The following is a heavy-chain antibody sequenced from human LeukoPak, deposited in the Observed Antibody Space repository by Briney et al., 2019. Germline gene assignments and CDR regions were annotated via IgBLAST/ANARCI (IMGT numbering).Heavy chain of an antibody. CDR2: ISWNSGSI. J-gene: IGHJ4*02. CDR1: GFTFDDYA. Sequence: PGRSLRLSCAASGFTFDDYAMHWVRQAPGKGLEWVSGISWNSGSIGYADSVKGRFTISRDNAKNSLYLQMNSLRAEDTALYYCAKASHVLRYFDWLLPPDYWGQGTLVTVSS. CDR3: AKASHVLRYFDWLLPPDY. V-gene: IGHV3-9*01. D-gene: IGHD3-9*01.